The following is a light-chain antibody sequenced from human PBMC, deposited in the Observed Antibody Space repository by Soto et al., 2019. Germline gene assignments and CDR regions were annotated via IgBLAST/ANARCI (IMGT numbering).Light chain of an antibody. Sequence: EIVLTQSPATLSLSPGERATLSCRASQSVSSYLAWYQQKPGQAPMLLIYDASNMATGIPSRFSGSGSGTDFILTISSLEHEDSADYYCQQSSNWLLTFGGGTKVEIK. V-gene: IGKV3-11*01. CDR3: QQSSNWLLT. CDR2: DAS. CDR1: QSVSSY. J-gene: IGKJ4*01.